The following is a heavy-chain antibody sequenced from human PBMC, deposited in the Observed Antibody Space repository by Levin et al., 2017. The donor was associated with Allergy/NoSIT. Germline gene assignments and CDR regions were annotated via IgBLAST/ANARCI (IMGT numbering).Heavy chain of an antibody. J-gene: IGHJ6*02. CDR2: ISSSSSYI. V-gene: IGHV3-21*01. Sequence: GGSLRLSCAASGFTFSSYSMNWVRQAPGKGLEWVSSISSSSSYIYYADSVKGRFTISRDNAKNSLYLQMNSLRAEDTAVYYCARGDVVVPAAWDYYGMDVWGQGTTVTVSS. CDR1: GFTFSSYS. CDR3: ARGDVVVPAAWDYYGMDV. D-gene: IGHD2-2*01.